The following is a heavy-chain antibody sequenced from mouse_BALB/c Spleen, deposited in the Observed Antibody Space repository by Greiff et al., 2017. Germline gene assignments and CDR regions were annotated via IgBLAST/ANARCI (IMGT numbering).Heavy chain of an antibody. D-gene: IGHD2-4*01. CDR1: GFNIKDTY. Sequence: DVKLQESGAELVKPGASVKLSCTASGFNIKDTYMHWVKQRPEQGLEWIGRIDPANGNTKYDPKFQGKATITADTSSNTAYLQLSSLTSEDTAVYYCASPLYDYDWFAYWGQGTLVTVSA. V-gene: IGHV14-3*02. CDR3: ASPLYDYDWFAY. CDR2: IDPANGNT. J-gene: IGHJ3*01.